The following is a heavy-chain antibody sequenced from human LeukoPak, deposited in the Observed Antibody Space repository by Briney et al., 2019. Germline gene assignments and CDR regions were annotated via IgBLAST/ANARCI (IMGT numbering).Heavy chain of an antibody. J-gene: IGHJ6*02. CDR3: ARGQYYDILTGYYYYNYGMDV. D-gene: IGHD3-9*01. V-gene: IGHV1-8*01. Sequence: ASVKVSCMASGYTFTSYDINWVRQATGQGLEWMGWMNPNSGNTGYAQKFQGRVTMTRNTSISTAYMELSSLRSEDTAVYYCARGQYYDILTGYYYYNYGMDVWGQGTTVTVSS. CDR2: MNPNSGNT. CDR1: GYTFTSYD.